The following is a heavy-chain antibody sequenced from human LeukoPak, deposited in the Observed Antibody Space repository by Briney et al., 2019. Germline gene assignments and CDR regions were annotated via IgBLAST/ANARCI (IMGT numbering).Heavy chain of an antibody. CDR3: ARDPASWTYYDSSGYYDY. CDR2: IWYDGSNK. D-gene: IGHD3-22*01. J-gene: IGHJ4*02. V-gene: IGHV3-33*01. Sequence: GRSLRLSCAASGFIFSTHDMHWVRQAPGKGLEWVALIWYDGSNKYYADSVKGRFTISRDNSKNTLYLQMNSLRAEDTAVYYCARDPASWTYYDSSGYYDYWGQGTLVTVSS. CDR1: GFIFSTHD.